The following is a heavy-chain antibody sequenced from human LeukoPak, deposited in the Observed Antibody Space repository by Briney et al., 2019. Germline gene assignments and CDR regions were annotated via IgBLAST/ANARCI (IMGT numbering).Heavy chain of an antibody. CDR1: GGSISSSNW. J-gene: IGHJ4*02. V-gene: IGHV4-4*02. Sequence: SGTLSLTCAVSGGSISSSNWWSWVRQPPGKGLEWIGEIYHSGSTNYNPSLKSRVTISVDTSKNQFSLKLSSVTAADTAVYYCARVRSGVYPGAYFDYWGQGTLVTVSS. CDR2: IYHSGST. CDR3: ARVRSGVYPGAYFDY. D-gene: IGHD3-16*01.